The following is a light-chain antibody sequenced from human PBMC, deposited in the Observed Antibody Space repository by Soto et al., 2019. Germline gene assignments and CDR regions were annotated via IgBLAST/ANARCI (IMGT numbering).Light chain of an antibody. CDR1: QSVSRY. V-gene: IGKV3-11*01. Sequence: EIVLTQSPATLSLSPGERATLSSRASQSVSRYLALYQQKPGQAPRLLIYDASTRATGVPARFSGSGSGTDFTLTISSLEPEDFAVYYCQQRNNWPPITFGQGTRLEIK. J-gene: IGKJ5*01. CDR2: DAS. CDR3: QQRNNWPPIT.